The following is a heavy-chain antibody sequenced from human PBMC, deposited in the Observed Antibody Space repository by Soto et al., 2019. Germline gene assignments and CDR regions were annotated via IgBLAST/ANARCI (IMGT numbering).Heavy chain of an antibody. D-gene: IGHD3-9*01. CDR3: ARSDDYDILTGYYFDY. V-gene: IGHV4-59*08. J-gene: IGHJ4*02. CDR1: GGSISSYY. CDR2: IYYSGST. Sequence: QVQLQESGPGLVKPSETLSLTCTVSGGSISSYYWSWIRQPPGKGLEWIGYIYYSGSTNYNPSLKNRVTIPVDTSKNQFSLKLSSVTAADTAVYYCARSDDYDILTGYYFDYWGQGTLVTVSS.